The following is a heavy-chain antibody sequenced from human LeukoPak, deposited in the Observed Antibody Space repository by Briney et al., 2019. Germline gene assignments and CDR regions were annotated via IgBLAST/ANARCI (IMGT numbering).Heavy chain of an antibody. V-gene: IGHV4-59*01. D-gene: IGHD1-26*01. Sequence: PSETLSLTCTVSGGSISSYFWSWIRQPPGKGLEWIAYIHYSENTNYNPSLKSRVTISVDMSKNQFSLKLSSVTAADTAVYYCARDRRWELLHAFDIWGQGTMVTVSS. CDR2: IHYSENT. J-gene: IGHJ3*02. CDR3: ARDRRWELLHAFDI. CDR1: GGSISSYF.